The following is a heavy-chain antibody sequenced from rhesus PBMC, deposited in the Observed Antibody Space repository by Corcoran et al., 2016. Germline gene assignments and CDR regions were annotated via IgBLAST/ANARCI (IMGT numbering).Heavy chain of an antibody. V-gene: IGHV4-80*01. CDR2: KYGNSGGT. CDR1: GGSFSSYW. CDR3: ARVGYSDSGYYDYFDY. Sequence: QVQLQESGPGLVRPSETLSLTCGVSGGSFSSYWWSWIRQPPGKGLAWIGEKYGNSGGTNYNPNLKSRVTISKDASKTHFSLKLSSVTAADTAVYYCARVGYSDSGYYDYFDYWGQGVPVTVSS. D-gene: IGHD3-28*01. J-gene: IGHJ4*01.